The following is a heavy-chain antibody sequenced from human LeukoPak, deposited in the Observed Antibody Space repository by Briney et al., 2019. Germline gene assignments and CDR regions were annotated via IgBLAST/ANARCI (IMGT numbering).Heavy chain of an antibody. CDR1: GGSISSSSYY. CDR3: ARDIGYCSDTSCSDHDY. J-gene: IGHJ4*02. D-gene: IGHD2-2*01. Sequence: SETLSLTCTVSGGSISSSSYYWGWIRQPPGKGLEWIGSIYYSGSTYYNPSLKSRVTISVDTSKNQFSLKLSSVTAADTAVYYCARDIGYCSDTSCSDHDYWGQGTLVTVSS. V-gene: IGHV4-39*02. CDR2: IYYSGST.